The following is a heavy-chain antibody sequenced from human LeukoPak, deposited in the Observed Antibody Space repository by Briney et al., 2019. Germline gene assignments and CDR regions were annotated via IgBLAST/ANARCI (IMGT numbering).Heavy chain of an antibody. D-gene: IGHD4-17*01. CDR3: AKRKRLRAAQSDY. V-gene: IGHV3-11*01. CDR2: ISSSGSTI. J-gene: IGHJ4*02. CDR1: GFTFSDYY. Sequence: GGSLRLSCAASGFTFSDYYMSWIRQAPGKGLEWVSYISSSGSTIYYADSVKGRFTISRDNAKNSLYLQMNSLRAEDTAVYYCAKRKRLRAAQSDYWGQGTLVTVSS.